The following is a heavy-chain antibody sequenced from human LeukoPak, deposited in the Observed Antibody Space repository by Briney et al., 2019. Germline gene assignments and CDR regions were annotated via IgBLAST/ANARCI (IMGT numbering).Heavy chain of an antibody. CDR3: ARERKSSYDTLTGYYKSEAFDI. CDR2: ISAYNGNT. V-gene: IGHV1-18*01. CDR1: GYSLITYG. Sequence: GASVKVSCKAAGYSLITYGISWVRQAPGQGLEGLGWISAYNGNTNYAQKLQGRITRTTDTSPNTAYMELRSLRSDDKAVYYCARERKSSYDTLTGYYKSEAFDIWGQGTMVTVSS. D-gene: IGHD3-9*01. J-gene: IGHJ3*02.